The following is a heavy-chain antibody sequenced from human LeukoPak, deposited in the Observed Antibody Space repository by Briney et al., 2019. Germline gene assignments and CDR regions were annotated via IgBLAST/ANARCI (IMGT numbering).Heavy chain of an antibody. V-gene: IGHV3-74*01. CDR1: GFTFSSYW. J-gene: IGHJ3*02. CDR2: INTDGSST. D-gene: IGHD1-26*01. CDR3: ARGAKWELLGGDTFDI. Sequence: GGSLRLSCADSGFTFSSYWMHWVRQAPGKGLVWVSRINTDGSSTTYADSVRGRFTISRDNAKNTLYLQMNSLRAEDTAVYYCARGAKWELLGGDTFDIWGQGTMVTVSS.